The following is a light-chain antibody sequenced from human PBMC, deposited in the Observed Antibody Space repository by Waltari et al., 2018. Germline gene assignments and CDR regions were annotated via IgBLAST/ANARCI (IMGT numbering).Light chain of an antibody. CDR3: CSYAGGGTFV. CDR1: NSDLGSYNL. CDR2: EVS. J-gene: IGLJ1*01. V-gene: IGLV2-23*02. Sequence: QSALTQPASVSGSPGQSLTSSRTGTNSDLGSYNLVSWYQQHPGKAPKFMIYEVSKRPSGVSNRFSGSKSGNTASLTISEIQAEDEADYYCCSYAGGGTFVFGTGTKVTVL.